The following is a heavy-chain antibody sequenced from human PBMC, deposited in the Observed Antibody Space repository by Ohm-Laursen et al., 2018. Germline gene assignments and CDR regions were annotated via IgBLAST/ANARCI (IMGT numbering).Heavy chain of an antibody. CDR1: GFTFTSSA. D-gene: IGHD2-15*01. CDR3: AASSGQTTDDAFDI. CDR2: IVVGSGNT. V-gene: IGHV1-58*01. J-gene: IGHJ3*02. Sequence: GSSVKVSCKASGFTFTSSAVQWVRQARGQRLEWIGWIVVGSGNTNYAQKFQERVTITRDMSTSTAYMELSSLRSEDTAVYYCAASSGQTTDDAFDIWGQGTMVTVSS.